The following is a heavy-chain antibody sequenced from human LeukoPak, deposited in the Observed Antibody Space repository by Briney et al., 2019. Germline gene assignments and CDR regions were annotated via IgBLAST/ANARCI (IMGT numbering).Heavy chain of an antibody. V-gene: IGHV3-30*02. D-gene: IGHD3-16*01. CDR3: AKEAGEWMTLYYFDY. CDR1: GFTFSSYG. J-gene: IGHJ4*02. CDR2: IRYDGSNK. Sequence: PGGSLRLSCAASGFTFSSYGMHWVRQAPGKGLEWVAFIRYDGSNKYYADSVKGRFTISRDKSKNTLYLQMNSLRAEDTAVYYCAKEAGEWMTLYYFDYWGQGTLVTVSS.